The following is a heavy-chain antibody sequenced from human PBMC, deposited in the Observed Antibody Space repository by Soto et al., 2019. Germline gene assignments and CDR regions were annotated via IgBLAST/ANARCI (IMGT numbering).Heavy chain of an antibody. J-gene: IGHJ6*02. D-gene: IGHD3-9*01. CDR2: VYHTGST. CDR3: ARDLNPMDV. V-gene: IGHV4-38-2*02. CDR1: NYSISRGYY. Sequence: ETLSLTCVLSNYSISRGYYWGWIRQPPGKGLEWLGHVYHTGSTYYNSSLKSQITMSVDTSKNEFSLRLRSMTAADTAVYFCARDLNPMDVWGQGITVTVSS.